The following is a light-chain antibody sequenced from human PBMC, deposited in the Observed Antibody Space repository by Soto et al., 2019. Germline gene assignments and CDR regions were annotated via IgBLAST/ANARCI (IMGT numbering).Light chain of an antibody. J-gene: IGLJ2*01. CDR3: TSYTSTNTLAV. Sequence: QSALTQTASVSGSPGQSITISCTGTINDVGGYNYVSWYQQHPGTAPKLLIYDVSNRPSGISSRFTASKAGNTASLTISGLQVEDEADYYCTSYTSTNTLAVFGGGTKVTVL. CDR2: DVS. V-gene: IGLV2-14*01. CDR1: INDVGGYNY.